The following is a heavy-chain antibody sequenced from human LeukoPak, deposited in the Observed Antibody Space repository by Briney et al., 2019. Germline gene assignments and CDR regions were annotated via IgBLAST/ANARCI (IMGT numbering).Heavy chain of an antibody. J-gene: IGHJ6*03. D-gene: IGHD5-18*01. CDR2: IYYSGST. Sequence: SETLSLTCAVYGGSFSGYYWSWIRQPPGKGLEWIGYIYYSGSTNYNPSLKSRVTISVDTSKNQFSLKLSSVTAADTAVYYCARVGWGYSYGLGYYYYMDVWGKGTTVTVSS. V-gene: IGHV4-59*01. CDR1: GGSFSGYY. CDR3: ARVGWGYSYGLGYYYYMDV.